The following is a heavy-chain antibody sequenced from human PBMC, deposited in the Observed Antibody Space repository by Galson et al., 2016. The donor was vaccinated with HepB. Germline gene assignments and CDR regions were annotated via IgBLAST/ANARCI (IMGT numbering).Heavy chain of an antibody. CDR2: IYHSGSA. Sequence: TLSLTCTVSGDSITSGGYYWSWVRQHPGKGLEWIGYIYHSGSAYYNPSLKSRLSTSVDTSKNQFSLKLNSLAAADTAIYYCVRDRRLQGLDYWGQGILVTVSS. CDR1: GDSITSGGYY. CDR3: VRDRRLQGLDY. V-gene: IGHV4-31*03. J-gene: IGHJ4*02. D-gene: IGHD5-24*01.